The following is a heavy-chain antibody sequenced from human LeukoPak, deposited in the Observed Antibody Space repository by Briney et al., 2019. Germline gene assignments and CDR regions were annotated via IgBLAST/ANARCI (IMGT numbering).Heavy chain of an antibody. CDR1: GYTFTGYY. CDR2: INPNSGGT. J-gene: IGHJ4*02. V-gene: IGHV1-2*02. Sequence: GASVKVSCKASGYTFTGYYMHWVRQAPGQGLEWMGWINPNSGGTNYAQKFQGRVTMTRDTSISTAYMELSRLRSDDTAVYYCARGDVGYQLLLFDYWGQGTLVTVSS. D-gene: IGHD2-2*01. CDR3: ARGDVGYQLLLFDY.